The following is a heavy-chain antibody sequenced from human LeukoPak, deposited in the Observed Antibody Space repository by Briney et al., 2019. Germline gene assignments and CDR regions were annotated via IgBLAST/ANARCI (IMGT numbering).Heavy chain of an antibody. CDR2: IYTSGST. V-gene: IGHV4-4*07. D-gene: IGHD6-13*01. CDR3: AATTRTPGIAAAGY. J-gene: IGHJ4*02. Sequence: PSETLSLTCTVSGGSISSCYWSWIRQPAGKGLEWIGRIYTSGSTNYNPSLKSRVTMSVDTSKNQFSLRLSSVTAADTAVYYCAATTRTPGIAAAGYWGQGTLVTVSS. CDR1: GGSISSCY.